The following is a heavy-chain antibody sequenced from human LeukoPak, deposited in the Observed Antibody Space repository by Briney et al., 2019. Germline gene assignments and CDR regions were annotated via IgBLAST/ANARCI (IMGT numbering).Heavy chain of an antibody. Sequence: SETLSLTCTVSGGSISSGDYYWSWLRQPPGKGLEWIGYIYYSGSTYYNPSLKSRVTMSVDTSKNQFSLKLSSVTAADTAVYYCARPYYGSGRNFDYWGQGTLVTVSS. J-gene: IGHJ4*02. CDR3: ARPYYGSGRNFDY. V-gene: IGHV4-30-4*01. CDR2: IYYSGST. D-gene: IGHD3-10*01. CDR1: GGSISSGDYY.